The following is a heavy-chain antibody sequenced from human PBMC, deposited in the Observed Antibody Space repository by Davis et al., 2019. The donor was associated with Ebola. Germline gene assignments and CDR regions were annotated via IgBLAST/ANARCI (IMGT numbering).Heavy chain of an antibody. CDR1: GFTFSSYA. J-gene: IGHJ4*02. CDR2: ITGSGSLT. CDR3: TSTLDGDYVDY. Sequence: GESLKISCAASGFTFSSYAMSWVRQTPGKGLEWVSAITGSGSLTGYADSVKGRFTISRDNSKNTLNMQMNSLRVEDTAVYYCTSTLDGDYVDYWGQGTLVTVSS. V-gene: IGHV3-23*01. D-gene: IGHD4-17*01.